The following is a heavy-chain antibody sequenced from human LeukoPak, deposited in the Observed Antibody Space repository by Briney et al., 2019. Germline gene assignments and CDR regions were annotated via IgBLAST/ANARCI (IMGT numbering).Heavy chain of an antibody. CDR1: GGSINSHSYQ. D-gene: IGHD3-22*01. J-gene: IGHJ3*02. V-gene: IGHV4-39*01. CDR3: ASSYYYHSSGSIRGYAFDI. Sequence: SETLSLTCTVSGGSINSHSYQWGWIRQPPGKGLEWVGSIYYSGGTYYNPSLKSRVTMSMDKSKNQFSLKLTSVTAADTAVYFCASSYYYHSSGSIRGYAFDIWGQGTMVTVSS. CDR2: IYYSGGT.